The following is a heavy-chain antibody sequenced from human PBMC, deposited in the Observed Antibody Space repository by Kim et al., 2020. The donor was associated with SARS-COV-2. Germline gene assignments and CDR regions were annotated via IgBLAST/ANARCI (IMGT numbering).Heavy chain of an antibody. J-gene: IGHJ3*02. D-gene: IGHD3-3*01. CDR1: GGSISSYY. CDR3: ARADLLQSLEWRKNAFDI. V-gene: IGHV4-59*01. Sequence: SETLSLTCTVSGGSISSYYWSWIRQLPGKGLEWIGYIYYSGSTNYNPSLKSRVTISADTSKNQVSLKMRSVTTADTAVYYCARADLLQSLEWRKNAFDIWGQGTMVTVSS. CDR2: IYYSGST.